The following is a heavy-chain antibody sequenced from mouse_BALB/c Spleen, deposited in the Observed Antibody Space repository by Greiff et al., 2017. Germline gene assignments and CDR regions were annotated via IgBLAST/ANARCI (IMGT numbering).Heavy chain of an antibody. J-gene: IGHJ3*01. V-gene: IGHV3-2*02. CDR1: GYSITSYYV. CDR2: ISYSGST. Sequence: EVQVVESGPGLVKPSQSLSLSCTASGYSITSYYVWYWIRQFPGNKLEWMGFISYSGSTSYNPSLKSRITITRDTSKNQFFLQLNSVTTEDTATYYCAREFYGSEAAYWGQGTLVTVSA. D-gene: IGHD1-1*01. CDR3: AREFYGSEAAY.